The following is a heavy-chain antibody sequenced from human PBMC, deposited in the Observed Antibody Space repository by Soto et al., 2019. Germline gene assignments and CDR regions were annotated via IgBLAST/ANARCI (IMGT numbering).Heavy chain of an antibody. CDR3: AKDNLSDNWDPLEIDY. J-gene: IGHJ4*02. CDR2: ISYDGNNK. V-gene: IGHV3-30*18. D-gene: IGHD1-20*01. Sequence: GESLKISCAASGFTFSSYGMHWVRQAPGKGLEWVAVISYDGNNKYYADSVKGRFTISRDNSKNTLYLQMNSLRAEDTAVYYCAKDNLSDNWDPLEIDYWGQGTLVTVSS. CDR1: GFTFSSYG.